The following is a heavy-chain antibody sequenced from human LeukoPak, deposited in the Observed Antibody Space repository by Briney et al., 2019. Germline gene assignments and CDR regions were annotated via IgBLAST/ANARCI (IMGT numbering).Heavy chain of an antibody. CDR3: ARYDPADY. CDR2: ISAYNGNT. V-gene: IGHV1-18*04. D-gene: IGHD3-3*01. CDR1: GSPFSSYG. J-gene: IGHJ4*02. Sequence: GSVKVSCKASGSPFSSYGISWVRPAPGQGLEWMGWISAYNGNTNYAQKLQGRVTMTTDTSTSTAYMELRSLRSDDTAVYYCARYDPADYWGQGTLVTVSS.